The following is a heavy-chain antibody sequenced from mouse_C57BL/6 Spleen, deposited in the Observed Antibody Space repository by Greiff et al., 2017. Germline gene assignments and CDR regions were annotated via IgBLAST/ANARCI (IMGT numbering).Heavy chain of an antibody. D-gene: IGHD1-1*01. Sequence: EVQGVESGGGLVQPGGSMKLSCVASGFTFSNYWMNWVRQSPEKGLEWVAQIRLKSDNYATHYAESVKGRFTISRDDSKSSVYLQMNNLRAEDTGIYYCTGYYYGSSWYYFDYWGQGTTLTVA. V-gene: IGHV6-3*01. CDR2: IRLKSDNYAT. CDR3: TGYYYGSSWYYFDY. CDR1: GFTFSNYW. J-gene: IGHJ2*01.